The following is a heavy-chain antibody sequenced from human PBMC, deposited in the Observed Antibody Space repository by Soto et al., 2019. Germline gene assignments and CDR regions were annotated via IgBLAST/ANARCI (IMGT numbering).Heavy chain of an antibody. D-gene: IGHD5-18*01. CDR2: IDPNSGAT. CDR3: ARGYGSSPNMELRFGMDV. V-gene: IGHV1-2*02. CDR1: GYILTGYS. J-gene: IGHJ6*02. Sequence: QVYLVQSGAEVRRPGASVKVSCTAFGYILTGYSLHWVRQAPGQGLEWMGWIDPNSGATNSAERFHGRVSMTRDTSISEAYLELSSLRSDDTAVYYCARGYGSSPNMELRFGMDVWGQGPTISVSS.